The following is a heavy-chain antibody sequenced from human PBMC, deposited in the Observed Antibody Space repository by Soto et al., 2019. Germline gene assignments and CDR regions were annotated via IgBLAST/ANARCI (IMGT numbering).Heavy chain of an antibody. CDR2: IYYSGST. J-gene: IGHJ4*02. V-gene: IGHV4-31*03. CDR1: GGSISSGGYY. CDR3: ARANLPIVGATQFDY. Sequence: QVQLQESGPGLVKPSQTLSLTCTVSGGSISSGGYYWSWIRQHPGKGLEWIGYIYYSGSTYYNPSLKSRVTISVDTSKNQFALKLSSVIATDTAVYYCARANLPIVGATQFDYWGQGTLVTVAS. D-gene: IGHD1-26*01.